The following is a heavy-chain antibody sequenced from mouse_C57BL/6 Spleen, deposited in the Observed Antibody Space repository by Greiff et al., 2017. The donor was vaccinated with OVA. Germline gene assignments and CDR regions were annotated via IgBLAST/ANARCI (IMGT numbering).Heavy chain of an antibody. CDR2: IYPGSGST. CDR1: GYTFTSYW. CDR3: ARVDSSGRACAY. J-gene: IGHJ3*01. Sequence: VQLQQPGAELVKPGASVKMSCKASGYTFTSYWITWVKQRPGQGLEWIGDIYPGSGSTNYNEKFKSKATLTVDTSSSTAYMQLSSLTSEDSAVYYCARVDSSGRACAYWGQGTLVTVSA. V-gene: IGHV1-55*01. D-gene: IGHD3-2*02.